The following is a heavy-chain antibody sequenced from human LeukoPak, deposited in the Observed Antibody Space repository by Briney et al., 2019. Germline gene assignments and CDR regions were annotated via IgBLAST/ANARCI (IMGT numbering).Heavy chain of an antibody. J-gene: IGHJ4*02. CDR1: GFTFSSYS. CDR2: ISSSSSYI. V-gene: IGHV3-21*01. D-gene: IGHD3-10*01. Sequence: PGGSLRLSCAASGFTFSSYSMNWVRQAPGKGLEWVSSISSSSSYIYYADSVKGRFTISRDNAKNSLYLQMNSLRAEDTAVYYCARGPGGSPYFDYWGQGTLVTVSS. CDR3: ARGPGGSPYFDY.